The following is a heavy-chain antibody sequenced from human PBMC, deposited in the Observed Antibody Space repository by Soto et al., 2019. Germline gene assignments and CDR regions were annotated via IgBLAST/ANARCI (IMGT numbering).Heavy chain of an antibody. V-gene: IGHV1-8*01. J-gene: IGHJ4*02. D-gene: IGHD1-26*01. Sequence: QVQLVQSGAEVREPGASVKVSCKASGYSFTSLDINWVRQTTGQGLEWMGWMQPSSGRTGYAQKFQGRVTMTRDTSINTAYMELSSLTSDDTALYYCARGVTAGVDYWGQGNLVTVSS. CDR1: GYSFTSLD. CDR2: MQPSSGRT. CDR3: ARGVTAGVDY.